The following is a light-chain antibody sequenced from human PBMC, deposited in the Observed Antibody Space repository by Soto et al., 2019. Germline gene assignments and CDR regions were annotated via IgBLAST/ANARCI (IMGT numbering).Light chain of an antibody. J-gene: IGKJ3*01. CDR3: HHDGSTPFT. Sequence: EIVLTQSPGTLSLSPGDRATLSCRASQSVSTNYLAWYQQSLGQAPRLLIYGASSRATGIPDRFSGNGSGTDFTLTISRLEPDDFAVYYCHHDGSTPFTFGRGTKVDIE. CDR2: GAS. V-gene: IGKV3-20*01. CDR1: QSVSTNY.